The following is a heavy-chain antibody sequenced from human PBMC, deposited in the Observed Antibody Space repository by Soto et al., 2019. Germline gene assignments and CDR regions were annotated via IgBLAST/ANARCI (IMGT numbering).Heavy chain of an antibody. CDR1: GYSFTSRY. D-gene: IGHD3-22*01. J-gene: IGHJ4*02. V-gene: IGHV1-46*01. Sequence: ASVRVSCKASGYSFTSRYMHWVRHAPGQGLEWMGIINPSDGTTTYAQKFQGRVSMTRDKSTSTAYMELSSLRSEDTAVYYCARKGYYDSSGYQDYWGQGTLVTVSS. CDR3: ARKGYYDSSGYQDY. CDR2: INPSDGTT.